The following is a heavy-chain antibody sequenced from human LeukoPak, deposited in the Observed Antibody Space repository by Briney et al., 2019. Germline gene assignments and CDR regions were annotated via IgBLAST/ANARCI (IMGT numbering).Heavy chain of an antibody. Sequence: PSETLSLTCTVSGGSISSYYWSWIRRPPGKGLEWIGYIYYSGSTNYNPSLKSRVTISVDTSKNQFSLKLSSVTAVDTAVYYCARGGYYYYGMDVWGQGTTVTVSS. CDR2: IYYSGST. V-gene: IGHV4-59*01. J-gene: IGHJ6*02. CDR3: ARGGYYYYGMDV. CDR1: GGSISSYY.